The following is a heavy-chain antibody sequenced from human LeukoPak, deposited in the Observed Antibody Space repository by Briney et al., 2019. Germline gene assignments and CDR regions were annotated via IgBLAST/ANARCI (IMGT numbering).Heavy chain of an antibody. V-gene: IGHV3-53*01. J-gene: IGHJ4*02. D-gene: IGHD2-15*01. CDR2: IYSSGST. CDR3: ARDRGGPEGD. CDR1: GFTVSSNY. Sequence: PGGSLRLSCAASGFTVSSNYMSRVRQAPGKGLEWVSVIYSSGSTYYADSVKGRFTISRDNSKNTLYLQMNSLRADDTAVYYCARDRGGPEGDWGQGTLVTVSS.